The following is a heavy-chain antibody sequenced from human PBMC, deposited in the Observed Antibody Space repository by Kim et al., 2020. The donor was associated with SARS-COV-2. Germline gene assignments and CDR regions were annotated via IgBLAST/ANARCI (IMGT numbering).Heavy chain of an antibody. J-gene: IGHJ4*02. D-gene: IGHD4-17*01. V-gene: IGHV3-21*01. Sequence: GGSLRLSCAASGFTFSSYSMNWVRQAPGKGLEWVSSISSSSSYIYYADSVKGRFTISRDNAKNSLYLQMNSLRAEDTAVYYCARGGARDGDYADYWGQGTLVTVSS. CDR2: ISSSSSYI. CDR3: ARGGARDGDYADY. CDR1: GFTFSSYS.